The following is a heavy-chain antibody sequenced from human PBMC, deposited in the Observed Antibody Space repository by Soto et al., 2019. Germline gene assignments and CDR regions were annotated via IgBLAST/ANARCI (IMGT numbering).Heavy chain of an antibody. V-gene: IGHV4-59*08. CDR2: IYDSERT. CDR3: ARQWNY. J-gene: IGHJ4*02. CDR1: GASIRSDY. Sequence: QVQLQESGPGLVKPSETLSLTCAVSGASIRSDYWSWIRQIPGRGLEWIGYIYDSERTNYDPSLRSRVTISADTSKNQFFLKVRSVTAADTAVYYCARQWNYWGQGILVTVSS.